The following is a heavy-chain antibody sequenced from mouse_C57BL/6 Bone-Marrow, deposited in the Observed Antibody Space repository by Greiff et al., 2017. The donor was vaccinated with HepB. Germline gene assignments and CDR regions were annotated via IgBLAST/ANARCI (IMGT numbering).Heavy chain of an antibody. CDR3: ARGLRSLDFDY. CDR2: IYPRSGNT. Sequence: SGAELARPGASVKLSCKASGYTFTSYGISWVKQRTGQGLEWIGEIYPRSGNTYYNEKFKGKATLTADKSSSTAYMELRSLTSEDSAVYFCARGLRSLDFDYWGQGTTLTVSS. J-gene: IGHJ2*01. D-gene: IGHD1-1*01. V-gene: IGHV1-81*01. CDR1: GYTFTSYG.